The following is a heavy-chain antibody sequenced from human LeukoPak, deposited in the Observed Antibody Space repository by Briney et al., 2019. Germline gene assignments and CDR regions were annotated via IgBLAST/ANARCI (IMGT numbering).Heavy chain of an antibody. CDR2: IYHSGST. J-gene: IGHJ4*02. Sequence: SETLSLTCAVSGGSISSSNWWSWVRQPPGKGLEWIGEIYHSGSTNYNPSLKSRVTISVDKSKNQFSLKLSSVTAADTAVYYCARDNYYDSSGYLYVDYWGQGTLVTVSS. V-gene: IGHV4-4*02. D-gene: IGHD3-22*01. CDR1: GGSISSSNW. CDR3: ARDNYYDSSGYLYVDY.